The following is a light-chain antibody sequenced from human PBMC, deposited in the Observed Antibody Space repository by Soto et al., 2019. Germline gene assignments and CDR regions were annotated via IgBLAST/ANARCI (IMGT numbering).Light chain of an antibody. CDR3: QQYGSSPGT. J-gene: IGKJ1*01. Sequence: EIVLTQSPGTLSLSPGERATLSCRASQSVSSSYLAWYQQKPSQTPRLLIYGASSRATGIPDRFSGSGSGTDFTLTISRLEPEDFAAYYCQQYGSSPGTFGQGTKVEIK. V-gene: IGKV3-20*01. CDR1: QSVSSSY. CDR2: GAS.